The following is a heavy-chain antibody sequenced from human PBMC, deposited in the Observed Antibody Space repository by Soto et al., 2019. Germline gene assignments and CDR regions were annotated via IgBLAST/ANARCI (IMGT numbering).Heavy chain of an antibody. J-gene: IGHJ4*02. Sequence: QLQLQESGPGLVKPSETLSLTCTVSGGSISSSSYYWGWIRQPPGKGLEWIGSIYYSGSTYYNPSIKSRVTISVDTSKNQFSLKLSSVTAADTAVYYCARHFKSRGGSPAPTDYWGQGTLVTVSS. D-gene: IGHD2-15*01. V-gene: IGHV4-39*01. CDR1: GGSISSSSYY. CDR3: ARHFKSRGGSPAPTDY. CDR2: IYYSGST.